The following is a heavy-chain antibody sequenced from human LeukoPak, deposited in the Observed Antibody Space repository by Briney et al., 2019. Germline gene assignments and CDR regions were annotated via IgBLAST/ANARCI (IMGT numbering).Heavy chain of an antibody. J-gene: IGHJ4*02. CDR3: ARERYCSGTSCYELDY. D-gene: IGHD2-2*01. Sequence: GGSLRLSCAASGFTFDDYGMSWVRQAPGKGLEWVSGIIWNGGSTGYADSVEGGFIFTRDNTKNSLYLPMSGLRAEDTALYYCARERYCSGTSCYELDYWGEGTLVTVSS. CDR1: GFTFDDYG. CDR2: IIWNGGST. V-gene: IGHV3-20*04.